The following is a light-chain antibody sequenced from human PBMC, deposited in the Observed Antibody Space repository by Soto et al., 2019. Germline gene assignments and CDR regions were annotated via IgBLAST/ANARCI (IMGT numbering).Light chain of an antibody. Sequence: EIVMTQSPATLSVSPGERASLSCRASQSSRANLAWYRHNPGQAPSLLIYEASTRATGIPARFSGSGSGTDFTLTIRSLEPEDFAVYYCQQRGNRPPWTFGQGTKVDIK. CDR2: EAS. J-gene: IGKJ1*01. CDR3: QQRGNRPPWT. CDR1: QSSRAN. V-gene: IGKV3-15*01.